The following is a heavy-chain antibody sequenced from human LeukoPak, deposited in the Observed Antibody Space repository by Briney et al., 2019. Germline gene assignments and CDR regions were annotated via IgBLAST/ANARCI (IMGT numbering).Heavy chain of an antibody. CDR1: GFTFSSYS. CDR2: ISTSSTYI. CDR3: ARGTDYSDY. Sequence: GGSLRLSCAASGFTFSSYSMNWVRQAPGKGLEWVSYISTSSTYIYYADSVKGRFTISRDSAKNSLYLRMNSLRAEDTAVYYCARGTDYSDYWGQGTLVTVSS. D-gene: IGHD3/OR15-3a*01. V-gene: IGHV3-21*01. J-gene: IGHJ4*02.